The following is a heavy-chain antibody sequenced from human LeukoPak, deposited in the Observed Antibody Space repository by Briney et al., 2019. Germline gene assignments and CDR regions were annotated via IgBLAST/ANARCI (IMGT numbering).Heavy chain of an antibody. V-gene: IGHV3-33*01. CDR3: ARGHDYGDYLDY. Sequence: GRSLRLSCAASGFTFSSYGMHWVRRAPGKGLEWVAVIWYDGSNKYYADSVKGRFTISRDNSKNTLYLQMNSLRAEDTAVYYCARGHDYGDYLDYWGQGTLVTVSS. CDR2: IWYDGSNK. D-gene: IGHD4-17*01. J-gene: IGHJ4*02. CDR1: GFTFSSYG.